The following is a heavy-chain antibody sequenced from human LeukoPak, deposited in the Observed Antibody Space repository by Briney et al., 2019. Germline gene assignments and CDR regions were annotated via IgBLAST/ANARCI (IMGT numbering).Heavy chain of an antibody. CDR2: INHSGST. J-gene: IGHJ4*02. Sequence: KPSETLSLTCAVYGGSFSGYYWSWIRQPPGKGLECIGEINHSGSTNYNPSLKSRVTISVDTSKNQFSLKLSSVTAADTAVYYCARMYYDFWSGYSHFDYWGQGALVTVSS. D-gene: IGHD3-3*01. CDR3: ARMYYDFWSGYSHFDY. CDR1: GGSFSGYY. V-gene: IGHV4-34*01.